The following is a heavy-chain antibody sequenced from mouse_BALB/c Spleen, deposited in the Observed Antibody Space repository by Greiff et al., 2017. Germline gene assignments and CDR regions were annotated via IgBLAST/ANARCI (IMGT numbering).Heavy chain of an antibody. CDR3: AFSTMISPFAY. Sequence: VQLKQSGAELVKPGASVKLSCTASGFNIKDTYMHWVKQRPEQGLEWIGRIDPANGNTKYDPKFQGKATITADTSSNTAYLQLSSLTSEDTAVYYCAFSTMISPFAYWGQGTLVTVSA. J-gene: IGHJ3*01. V-gene: IGHV14-3*02. D-gene: IGHD2-4*01. CDR2: IDPANGNT. CDR1: GFNIKDTY.